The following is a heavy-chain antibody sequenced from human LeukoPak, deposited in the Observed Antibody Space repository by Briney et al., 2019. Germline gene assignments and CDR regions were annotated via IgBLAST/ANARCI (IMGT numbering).Heavy chain of an antibody. CDR3: ARAPDSSSWEYFDY. CDR1: GGSISSSSYY. CDR2: IYYSGST. Sequence: PSETLSLTCTVSGGSISSSSYYWGWIRQPPGKGLEWIGSIYYSGSTYYNPSLKSRVTISVDTSKNQFSLKLSSVTAADTAVYYCARAPDSSSWEYFDYWGQGTLVTVSS. D-gene: IGHD6-13*01. J-gene: IGHJ4*02. V-gene: IGHV4-39*07.